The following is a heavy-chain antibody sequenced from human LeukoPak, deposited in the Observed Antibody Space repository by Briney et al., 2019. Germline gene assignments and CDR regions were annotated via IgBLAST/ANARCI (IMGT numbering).Heavy chain of an antibody. Sequence: SVKVSCKASGGTFSSYAIGWVRQAPGQGLEWMGGIIPIFGTANYAQKFQGRVTITADESTSTAYMELSSLRSEDTAVYYCARAKGRQYSSSWYGLADWGQGTLVTVSS. D-gene: IGHD6-13*01. CDR1: GGTFSSYA. CDR3: ARAKGRQYSSSWYGLAD. CDR2: IIPIFGTA. V-gene: IGHV1-69*13. J-gene: IGHJ4*02.